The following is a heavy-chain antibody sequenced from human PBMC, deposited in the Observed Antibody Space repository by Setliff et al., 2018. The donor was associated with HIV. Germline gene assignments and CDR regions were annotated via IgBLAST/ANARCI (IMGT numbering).Heavy chain of an antibody. CDR1: GDSVSGYY. D-gene: IGHD2-15*01. V-gene: IGHV4-4*07. CDR3: ARDRIEVVVDGPHDVFDV. J-gene: IGHJ3*01. Sequence: SETLSLTCAVSGDSVSGYYWSWIRQPAGRGLEWIGRVHNSAGSNYNPSLKSRVTMSVDTAKNQLSLKLTAVSAADTAVYYCARDRIEVVVDGPHDVFDVWGRGTTVTVSS. CDR2: VHNSAGS.